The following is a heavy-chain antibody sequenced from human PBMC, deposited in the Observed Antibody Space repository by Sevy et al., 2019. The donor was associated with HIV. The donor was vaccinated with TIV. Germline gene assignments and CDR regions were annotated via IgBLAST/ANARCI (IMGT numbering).Heavy chain of an antibody. CDR2: ISTSGGTT. CDR3: VKVPYCSGSVCYSAFDY. D-gene: IGHD2-15*01. CDR1: GFTFSSYE. V-gene: IGHV3-64D*06. Sequence: GGSLRLSCSASGFTFSSYEMFWVRQAPGKGLEYISAISTSGGTTYYAASVKGRFTISRDNSKNTLDLQISSLRPEDTAVYYCVKVPYCSGSVCYSAFDYWGQGTLVTVSS. J-gene: IGHJ4*02.